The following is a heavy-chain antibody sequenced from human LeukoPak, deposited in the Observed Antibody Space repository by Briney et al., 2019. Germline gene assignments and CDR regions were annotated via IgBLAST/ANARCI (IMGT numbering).Heavy chain of an antibody. CDR1: AFTFSSYA. Sequence: QPGGSLRLSCAASAFTFSSYAMSWVRQVPGKGLEWVSAISGSGSNTYYADSVKGRFTVSRDNSKNMLYLQLNSLGAEDTAVYYCAKTRIGYTYLIDYWGQGTLVTVSS. V-gene: IGHV3-23*01. J-gene: IGHJ4*02. CDR2: ISGSGSNT. CDR3: AKTRIGYTYLIDY. D-gene: IGHD5-18*01.